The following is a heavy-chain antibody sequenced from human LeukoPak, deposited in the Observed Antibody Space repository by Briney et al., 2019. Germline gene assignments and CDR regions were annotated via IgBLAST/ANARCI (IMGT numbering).Heavy chain of an antibody. CDR1: GGSFSGYY. CDR2: IYYSGST. J-gene: IGHJ1*01. D-gene: IGHD2-21*02. V-gene: IGHV4-34*09. CDR3: ARDPAKCGGDCYSV. Sequence: ASETLSLTCAVYGGSFSGYYWSWIRQPPGKGLEWIGYIYYSGSTYYNPSLKSRVTISVDTSKNQFSLKLSSVTAADTAVYYCARDPAKCGGDCYSVWGQGTLVTVSS.